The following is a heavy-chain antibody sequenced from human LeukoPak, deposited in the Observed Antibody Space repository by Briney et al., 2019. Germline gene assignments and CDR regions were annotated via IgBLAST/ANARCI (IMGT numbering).Heavy chain of an antibody. CDR1: GGSISSYY. V-gene: IGHV4-59*01. Sequence: PSETLSLTCTVSGGSISSYYWSWIRQPPGKGLEWIGYIYYSGSTNYNPSLKSRVAISVDTSKNQFSLKLSSVTAADTAVYYCARSYDGNYFDYRGQGTLVTVSS. J-gene: IGHJ4*02. CDR2: IYYSGST. D-gene: IGHD4-23*01. CDR3: ARSYDGNYFDY.